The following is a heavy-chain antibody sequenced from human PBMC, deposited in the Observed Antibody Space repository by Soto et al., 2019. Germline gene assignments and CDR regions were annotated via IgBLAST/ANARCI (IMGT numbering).Heavy chain of an antibody. D-gene: IGHD5-12*01. Sequence: ASETLSLTCVVSGGSFTSNNWWTCVRQPPGQGLEWIGEIYRTGSTNYNPPLKSRVTISLDKSENQCSLKVTSLTAADTAVYYCASRDPGNSVDYWGQGTLVTVSS. CDR1: GGSFTSNNW. J-gene: IGHJ4*02. V-gene: IGHV4-4*02. CDR3: ASRDPGNSVDY. CDR2: IYRTGST.